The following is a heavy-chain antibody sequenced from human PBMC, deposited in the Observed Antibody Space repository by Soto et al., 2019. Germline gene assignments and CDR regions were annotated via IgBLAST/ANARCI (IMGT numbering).Heavy chain of an antibody. CDR3: ARGHLPGGNSFYFDY. CDR1: VWSFSGNY. J-gene: IGHJ4*02. Sequence: SEILSLTCAVSVWSFSGNYWTWIRQPPGKGLEWIGEISQSGNTHYHPSLKSRVTISVDTSKNQFSLNLSSVTAADTADYYCARGHLPGGNSFYFDYWGQGSRVTVS. V-gene: IGHV4-34*01. CDR2: ISQSGNT. D-gene: IGHD4-4*01.